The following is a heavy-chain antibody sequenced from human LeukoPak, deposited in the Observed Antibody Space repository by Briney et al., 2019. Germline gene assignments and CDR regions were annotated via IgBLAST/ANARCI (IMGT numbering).Heavy chain of an antibody. CDR1: GFAFSSHW. V-gene: IGHV3-7*03. CDR2: VNRDGSET. J-gene: IGHJ6*02. Sequence: GGSLRLSCAASGFAFSSHWMTWVRQVPGRGPEWEANVNRDGSETYYLDSVKGRFTISKDNAKNSLYLQMNSLRAEDTALYHCARNNGMDVWGQGTTVIVSS. CDR3: ARNNGMDV.